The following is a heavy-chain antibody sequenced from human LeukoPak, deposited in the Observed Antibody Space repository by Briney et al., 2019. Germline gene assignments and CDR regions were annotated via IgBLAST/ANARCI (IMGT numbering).Heavy chain of an antibody. CDR3: ARELLYYYGSGPFDP. Sequence: PSETLSLTCTVSGGSISSSSYYWGWIRQPPGKGLEWIGSIYYSGSTYYNPSLKSRVTISVDTSKNQFSLKLSSVTAADTAVYYCARELLYYYGSGPFDPWGQGTLVTVSS. CDR1: GGSISSSSYY. V-gene: IGHV4-39*07. D-gene: IGHD3-10*01. J-gene: IGHJ5*02. CDR2: IYYSGST.